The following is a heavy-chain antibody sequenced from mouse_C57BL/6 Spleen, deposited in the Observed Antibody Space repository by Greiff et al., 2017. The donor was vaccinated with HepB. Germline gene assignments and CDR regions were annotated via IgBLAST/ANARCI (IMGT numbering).Heavy chain of an antibody. D-gene: IGHD1-1*01. V-gene: IGHV6-6*01. J-gene: IGHJ4*01. Sequence: EVMLVESGGGLVQPGGSMKLSCAASGFTFSDAWMDWVRQSPEKGLEWVAEIRNKANNHATYYAESVKGRFTISRDDSKSSVYLQMNSLRAEDTGIYYCTREVYYYAPYAMDYWGQGTSVTVSS. CDR2: IRNKANNHAT. CDR3: TREVYYYAPYAMDY. CDR1: GFTFSDAW.